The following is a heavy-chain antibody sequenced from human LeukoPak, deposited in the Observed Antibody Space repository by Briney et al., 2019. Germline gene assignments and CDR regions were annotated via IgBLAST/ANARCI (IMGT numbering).Heavy chain of an antibody. J-gene: IGHJ4*02. Sequence: GGSLRLSCAASGFTFSSYGTSWVRQAPGKGLEWVSAISGSGGSTYYADSVKGRFTISRDNSKNTLYLQMNSLRAEDTAVYYCARGPHITMVRGVIDHFDYWGQGTLVTVSS. CDR1: GFTFSSYG. D-gene: IGHD3-10*01. V-gene: IGHV3-23*01. CDR3: ARGPHITMVRGVIDHFDY. CDR2: ISGSGGST.